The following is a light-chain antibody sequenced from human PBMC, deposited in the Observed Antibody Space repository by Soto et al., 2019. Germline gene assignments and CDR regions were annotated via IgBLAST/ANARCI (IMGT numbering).Light chain of an antibody. Sequence: QSALTQPDSVSGSPGQSITISCTGTSSDVGGYNYVSWYQQHPGKAPKLMIYEVSNRPSGVSNLFSGSKSGNTASLTISGLQAEDEADYYCASYTSSSSYVFGTGTKVTVL. V-gene: IGLV2-14*01. CDR2: EVS. CDR1: SSDVGGYNY. J-gene: IGLJ1*01. CDR3: ASYTSSSSYV.